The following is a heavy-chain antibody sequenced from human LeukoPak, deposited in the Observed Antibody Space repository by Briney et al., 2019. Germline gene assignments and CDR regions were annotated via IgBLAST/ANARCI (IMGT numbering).Heavy chain of an antibody. Sequence: ASVKVSCKASGYTFTNYGISWVRQAPGQGLEWMGWISTYNGITNYAQKLQGRVTMTTDTSTSTAYMELRSLRSDDTAVYYCARDPVHGSIVYIWFDPWGQGTLVTVSS. D-gene: IGHD1-26*01. CDR2: ISTYNGIT. V-gene: IGHV1-18*01. CDR1: GYTFTNYG. CDR3: ARDPVHGSIVYIWFDP. J-gene: IGHJ5*02.